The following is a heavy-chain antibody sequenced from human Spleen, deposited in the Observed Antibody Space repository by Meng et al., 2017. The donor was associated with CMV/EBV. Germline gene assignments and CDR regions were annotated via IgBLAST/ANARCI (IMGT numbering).Heavy chain of an antibody. CDR1: GFTFSSYA. J-gene: IGHJ4*02. Sequence: GESLKISCAASGFTFSSYAMSWVRQAPGKGLEWVSAISGSGGSTYYADSVKGRFTISRDNSKNTLYLQMNSLRAEDTAVYYCAKDPDYGGNLFDYWGQGTLVTVSS. CDR2: ISGSGGST. CDR3: AKDPDYGGNLFDY. D-gene: IGHD4-23*01. V-gene: IGHV3-23*01.